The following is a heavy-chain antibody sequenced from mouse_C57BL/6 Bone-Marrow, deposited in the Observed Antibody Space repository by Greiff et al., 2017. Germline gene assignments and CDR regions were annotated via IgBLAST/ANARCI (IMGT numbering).Heavy chain of an antibody. Sequence: QVQLQQSGAELARPGASVKLSCKASGYTFTSYGISWVKQRTGQGLEWIGEIYPRSGNTYYNEKFKGKATLTADKSSSTAYMELRSLTSEVSAVYFCARNAYSGSSYWYFDVWGTGTTVTVSS. CDR1: GYTFTSYG. CDR2: IYPRSGNT. J-gene: IGHJ1*03. CDR3: ARNAYSGSSYWYFDV. V-gene: IGHV1-81*01. D-gene: IGHD1-1*01.